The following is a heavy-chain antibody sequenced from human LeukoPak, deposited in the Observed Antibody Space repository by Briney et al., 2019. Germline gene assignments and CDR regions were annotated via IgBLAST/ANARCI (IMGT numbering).Heavy chain of an antibody. V-gene: IGHV4-38-2*02. D-gene: IGHD3-10*01. J-gene: IGHJ4*02. CDR1: GYSISSGYY. CDR2: IYHSGST. Sequence: SETLSLTCSVSGYSISSGYYWGWIRQPPGKGLEWIGSIYHSGSTYYNPSLKSRVTISVDTSKNQFSLKLSSVTAADTAVYYCARGNMVRGVIIRPFDYWGQGTLVTVSS. CDR3: ARGNMVRGVIIRPFDY.